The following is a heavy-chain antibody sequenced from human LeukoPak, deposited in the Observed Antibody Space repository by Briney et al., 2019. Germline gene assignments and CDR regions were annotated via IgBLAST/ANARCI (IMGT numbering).Heavy chain of an antibody. D-gene: IGHD2-15*01. V-gene: IGHV1-46*01. Sequence: GASVKVSCKASGCTFTSYYMHWVRQAPGQGLEWMGIINPSGGSTSYAQKFQGRVTMTRDTSTSTVYMELSSLRSEDTAVYYCARDVAGAVVVVAANWFDPWGQGTLVTVSS. CDR3: ARDVAGAVVVVAANWFDP. CDR1: GCTFTSYY. J-gene: IGHJ5*02. CDR2: INPSGGST.